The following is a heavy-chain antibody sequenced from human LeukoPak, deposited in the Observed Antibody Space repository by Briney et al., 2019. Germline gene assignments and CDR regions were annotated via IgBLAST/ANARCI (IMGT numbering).Heavy chain of an antibody. V-gene: IGHV1-69*13. D-gene: IGHD1-26*01. J-gene: IGHJ4*02. Sequence: ASVKVSCKASGGTFSSYAISWVRQAPGQGLEWMGGIIPIFGTANYAQKFQGRVTITADESTSTAYMELSSLRSEDTAVYYCAREVQWELTYFDYWGQGTLVTVSS. CDR3: AREVQWELTYFDY. CDR1: GGTFSSYA. CDR2: IIPIFGTA.